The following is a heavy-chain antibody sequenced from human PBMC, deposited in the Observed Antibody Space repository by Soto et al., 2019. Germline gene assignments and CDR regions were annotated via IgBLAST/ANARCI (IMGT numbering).Heavy chain of an antibody. Sequence: QVQLVQSGAEVRKPGASVKVSCKASGYTFTSFYMHWVRQAPGQGLEWMGIINPSGGSTSYAQKFQGRVTMTRDTSTSTVFMDLSSLRSEDTAVYYCAKVHGSGTYYNFPDYWGQGTLVTVSS. V-gene: IGHV1-46*01. CDR3: AKVHGSGTYYNFPDY. J-gene: IGHJ4*02. CDR1: GYTFTSFY. CDR2: INPSGGST. D-gene: IGHD3-10*01.